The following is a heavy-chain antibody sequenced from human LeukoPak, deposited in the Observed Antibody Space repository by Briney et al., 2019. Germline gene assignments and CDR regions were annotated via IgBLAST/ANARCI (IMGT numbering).Heavy chain of an antibody. CDR1: GYTFTGYY. J-gene: IGHJ4*02. D-gene: IGHD3-9*01. CDR3: ARSGDYDILTGYYLGYFDY. Sequence: ASVKVSCKASGYTFTGYYMHWVRQAPGQGLEWMGWINPNSGGTNYAQNVQGRVTMTRDTSISTAYMELSRLRSDDTAVYYCARSGDYDILTGYYLGYFDYWGQGTLVTVSS. CDR2: INPNSGGT. V-gene: IGHV1-2*02.